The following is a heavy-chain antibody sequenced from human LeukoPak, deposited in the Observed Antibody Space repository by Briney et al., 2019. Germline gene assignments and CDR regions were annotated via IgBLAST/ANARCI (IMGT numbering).Heavy chain of an antibody. CDR2: IKGNGIDT. D-gene: IGHD3-16*01. CDR3: AKDTGPLMITFGGVVISYFDY. CDR1: GFIFSNYA. Sequence: SGGSLRLSCAGSGFIFSNYAMSWVRQAPGKGLEWVSGIKGNGIDTYYADSVKGRFTVSRDNSKNTLSLQMNSLSAEDTAVYYCAKDTGPLMITFGGVVISYFDYWGQGALVTVSS. J-gene: IGHJ4*02. V-gene: IGHV3-23*01.